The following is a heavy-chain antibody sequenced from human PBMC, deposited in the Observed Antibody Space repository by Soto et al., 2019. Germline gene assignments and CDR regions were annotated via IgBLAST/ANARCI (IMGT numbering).Heavy chain of an antibody. J-gene: IGHJ6*02. CDR2: INPKSGGT. CDR1: GYSFTDYH. CDR3: ARGDSTDCSNGVCSFFYNHDMDV. V-gene: IGHV1-2*06. D-gene: IGHD2-8*01. Sequence: QVQLVQSGAEVKKPGASVKVSCKASGYSFTDYHIHWVRQAPGQGLEWLGRINPKSGGTSTAQKFQGRVHMTTDTSISTASMELTRLTSDDTAIYYCARGDSTDCSNGVCSFFYNHDMDVWGQGTTVTVSS.